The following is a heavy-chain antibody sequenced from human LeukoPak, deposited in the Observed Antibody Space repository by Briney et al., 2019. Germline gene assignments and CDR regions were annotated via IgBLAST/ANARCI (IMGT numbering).Heavy chain of an antibody. Sequence: GGSLRLSCAASGFTFDDYGMAWVRQAPGKGLEWVSGINWNGGRTNYADSVKGRFTISRDNATKSLYLQMNSLRAEDTALYYCARGYSTGWYLGSWGQGTLVTVSS. CDR3: ARGYSTGWYLGS. J-gene: IGHJ4*02. CDR2: INWNGGRT. D-gene: IGHD6-19*01. V-gene: IGHV3-20*04. CDR1: GFTFDDYG.